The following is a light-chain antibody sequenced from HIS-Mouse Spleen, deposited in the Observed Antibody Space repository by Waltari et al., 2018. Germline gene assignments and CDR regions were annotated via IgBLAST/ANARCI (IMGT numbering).Light chain of an antibody. V-gene: IGLV3-10*01. CDR2: EDS. CDR1: ALPKKY. Sequence: SYELTQPPSASVSPGQTARITCSGDALPKKYAYWYQQKSGQAPVLVIYEDSKRPSGIPERFSGSSSGTMAILTISGAQVEDEADYYCYSTDSSGNHRVFGGGTKLTVL. CDR3: YSTDSSGNHRV. J-gene: IGLJ2*01.